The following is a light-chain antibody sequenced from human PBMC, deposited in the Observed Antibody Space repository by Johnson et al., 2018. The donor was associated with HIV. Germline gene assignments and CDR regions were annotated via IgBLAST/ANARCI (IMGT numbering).Light chain of an antibody. V-gene: IGLV1-51*01. CDR1: SSNIGNNY. Sequence: QSVLTQPPSVSAAPGQKVTISCSGSSSNIGNNYVSWYQQLPGTAPKLLIYDNNKRPSGIPDLFSGSKSGTSATLGITGLQTGDEADYYCGTWDSSLSAVYVFGTGTKVTVI. CDR3: GTWDSSLSAVYV. J-gene: IGLJ1*01. CDR2: DNN.